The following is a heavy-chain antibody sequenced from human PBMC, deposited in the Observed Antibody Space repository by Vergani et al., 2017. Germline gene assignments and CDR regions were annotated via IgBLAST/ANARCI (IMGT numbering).Heavy chain of an antibody. V-gene: IGHV3-9*01. CDR2: ISWNSGSI. Sequence: EVQLVESGGGLVQPGRSLRLSCAASGFTFDDYAMHWVRQAPGKGLEWVSGISWNSGSIGYADSVKGRFTISRDNAKNSLYLQMNSLRAEDTALYYCAKEHGSRSYYYMDVWGKGTTVTVSS. J-gene: IGHJ6*03. CDR1: GFTFDDYA. CDR3: AKEHGSRSYYYMDV.